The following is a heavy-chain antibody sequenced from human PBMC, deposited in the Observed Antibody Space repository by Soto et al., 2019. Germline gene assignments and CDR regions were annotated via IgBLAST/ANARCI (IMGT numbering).Heavy chain of an antibody. D-gene: IGHD2-15*01. V-gene: IGHV4-30-2*01. CDR1: GGSISSGGYS. CDR2: IYHSGST. J-gene: IGHJ5*02. Sequence: PSETLSLTCAVSGGSISSGGYSWSWIRQPPGKGLEWIGYIYHSGSTYYNPSLKSRVTISVDRSKNQFSLKLSSVTAADTAVYYCARDRCSGGSCYSPNNWFDPWGQGTLVTVSS. CDR3: ARDRCSGGSCYSPNNWFDP.